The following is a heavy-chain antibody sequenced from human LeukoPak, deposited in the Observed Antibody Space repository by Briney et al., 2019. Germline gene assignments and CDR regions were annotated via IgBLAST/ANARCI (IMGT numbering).Heavy chain of an antibody. D-gene: IGHD1-26*01. J-gene: IGHJ4*02. CDR1: GYSISSGYY. CDR3: ARDALSGSYPRSYYFDY. CDR2: IYHSGST. Sequence: SETLSLTCTVSGYSISSGYYWGWIRQPPGKGLEWIGYIYHSGSTYYNPSLKSRVTISVDRSKNQFSLKLSSVTAADTAVYYCARDALSGSYPRSYYFDYWGQGTLVTVSS. V-gene: IGHV4-38-2*02.